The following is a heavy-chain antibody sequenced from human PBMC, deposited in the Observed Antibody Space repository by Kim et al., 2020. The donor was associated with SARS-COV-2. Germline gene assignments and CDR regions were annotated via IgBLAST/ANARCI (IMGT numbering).Heavy chain of an antibody. CDR3: ASGILEWSRNWFDP. J-gene: IGHJ5*02. Sequence: ASVKVSCKASGYTFTGYYMHWVRQAPGQGLEWMGRINPNSGGTNYAQKFQGRVTMTRDTSISTAYMELSRLRSDDTAVYYCASGILEWSRNWFDPWGQGTLVTVSS. D-gene: IGHD3-3*01. CDR1: GYTFTGYY. V-gene: IGHV1-2*06. CDR2: INPNSGGT.